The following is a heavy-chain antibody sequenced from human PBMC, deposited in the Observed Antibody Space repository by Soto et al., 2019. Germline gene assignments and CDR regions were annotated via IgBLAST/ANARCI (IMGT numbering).Heavy chain of an antibody. J-gene: IGHJ6*02. CDR2: INHSGST. CDR3: ASQGATPVYYGMEV. Sequence: PSETLSLTCAVYGGSFSGYYWSWIRQPPGKGLEWIGEINHSGSTNYNPSLKSRVTISVDTSKNQFSLKLSSVTAADTAVYYCASQGATPVYYGMEVWGQGTTVTVSS. CDR1: GGSFSGYY. V-gene: IGHV4-34*01.